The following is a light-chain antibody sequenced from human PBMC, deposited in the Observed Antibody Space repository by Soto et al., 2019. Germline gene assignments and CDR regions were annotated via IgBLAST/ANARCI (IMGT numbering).Light chain of an antibody. CDR2: AAS. J-gene: IGKJ2*01. Sequence: AIRMTQSPSSFSASTGDRVTITCRASQGISSYLAWYQQKPGKAPKLLIYAASTLQSGVPSRFSGSGSGTDITLTISCLQSEDFATYYCQQYYSYPPTFGQGTKLDLK. CDR1: QGISSY. CDR3: QQYYSYPPT. V-gene: IGKV1-8*01.